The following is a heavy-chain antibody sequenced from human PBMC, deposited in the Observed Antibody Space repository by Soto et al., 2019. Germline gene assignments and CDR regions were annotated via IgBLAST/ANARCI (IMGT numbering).Heavy chain of an antibody. J-gene: IGHJ4*02. D-gene: IGHD3-22*01. CDR3: ARGSSGYYGVDY. CDR2: IYYSGST. V-gene: IGHV4-31*03. Sequence: QVQLQESGPGLVKPSQTLSLTCTVSGGSISSGGYYWSWIRQHPGKGLEWIGYIYYSGSTYYNPSLKSRATISVDTSKNQFSLKLSSVTAADTAVYYCARGSSGYYGVDYWGQGTLVTVSS. CDR1: GGSISSGGYY.